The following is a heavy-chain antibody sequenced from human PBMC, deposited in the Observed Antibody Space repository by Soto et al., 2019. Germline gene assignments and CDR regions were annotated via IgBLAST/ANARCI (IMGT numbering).Heavy chain of an antibody. J-gene: IGHJ4*02. Sequence: ASVKVSCKASGYTFTSYYMHWVRQAPGQGLEWMGIINHSGGSTSYAQKFQGRVTMTRDTSTSTVYMELSSLRSEDTAVYYCARDSDSVVTSYYFDYWGQGTLVTVSS. CDR1: GYTFTSYY. D-gene: IGHD2-15*01. CDR2: INHSGGST. V-gene: IGHV1-46*01. CDR3: ARDSDSVVTSYYFDY.